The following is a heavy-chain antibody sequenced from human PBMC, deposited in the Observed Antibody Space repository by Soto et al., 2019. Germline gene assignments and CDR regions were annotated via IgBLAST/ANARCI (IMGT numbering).Heavy chain of an antibody. Sequence: PGGSLRLSCAASGFTFSNAWMSWVRQAPGKGLEWVGRIKSKTDGGTTDYAAPVKGRFTISRDDSKNTLYLQMNSLKTEDTAVYYCTTKVVAGKRSYYYYYGMDVWGQGTTVTVSS. V-gene: IGHV3-15*01. J-gene: IGHJ6*02. CDR3: TTKVVAGKRSYYYYYGMDV. CDR2: IKSKTDGGTT. CDR1: GFTFSNAW. D-gene: IGHD6-19*01.